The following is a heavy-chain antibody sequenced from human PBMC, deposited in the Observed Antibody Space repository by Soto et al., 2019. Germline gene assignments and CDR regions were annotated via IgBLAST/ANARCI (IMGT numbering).Heavy chain of an antibody. D-gene: IGHD1-1*01. J-gene: IGHJ3*02. V-gene: IGHV3-74*01. Sequence: EVQLVESGGGLVQPGGSLRLSCAASELTFNVYWVHWVRQAPGKGLVWVANMNRDGTNINYADSVKGRFTISRDHAKNALYLQMNSLRVEDTAVYYGVRDRGQPDAFDICGHGTVVTVSA. CDR3: VRDRGQPDAFDI. CDR1: ELTFNVYW. CDR2: MNRDGTNI.